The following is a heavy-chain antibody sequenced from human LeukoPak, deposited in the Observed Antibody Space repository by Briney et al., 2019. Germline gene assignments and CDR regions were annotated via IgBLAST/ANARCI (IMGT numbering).Heavy chain of an antibody. CDR3: ARDDLWSPDY. Sequence: GGSLRLSCAAAAFTFSRYEMNWVRQAPGKGLEWVSYINTNGGSIYYADSVKGRLTISRDNAKNSLYLQINSLRAEDTAVYYCARDDLWSPDYWGQGTLVTVSS. J-gene: IGHJ4*02. D-gene: IGHD3-10*01. CDR2: INTNGGSI. V-gene: IGHV3-48*03. CDR1: AFTFSRYE.